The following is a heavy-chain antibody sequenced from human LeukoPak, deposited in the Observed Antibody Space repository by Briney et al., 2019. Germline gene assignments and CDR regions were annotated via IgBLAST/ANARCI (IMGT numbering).Heavy chain of an antibody. CDR3: ARRGSARERWLDP. CDR1: GYSFTNYW. D-gene: IGHD3-10*01. CDR2: IYPGDSDI. V-gene: IGHV5-51*01. J-gene: IGHJ5*02. Sequence: GESLKISCKGSGYSFTNYWIGWVRQMPGKGLEWMGIIYPGDSDIRYSPSFQGQVTISADKSTSTAYLQWSSLKASDSAMYYCARRGSARERWLDPWGQGTLVTVSS.